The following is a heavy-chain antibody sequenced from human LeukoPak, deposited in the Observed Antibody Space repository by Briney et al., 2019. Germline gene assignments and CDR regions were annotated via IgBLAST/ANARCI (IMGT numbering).Heavy chain of an antibody. CDR2: IYYTGST. Sequence: PSETLSLTCTVSGGSISSYYWSWIRQPPGKGLEWIGYIYYTGSTTYNPSLKSRVTISVDTSRNQFSLKLSSVTAADTAVYFCARDQHGSSYWGQGTLVTVSS. V-gene: IGHV4-59*01. CDR1: GGSISSYY. CDR3: ARDQHGSSY. D-gene: IGHD6-13*01. J-gene: IGHJ4*02.